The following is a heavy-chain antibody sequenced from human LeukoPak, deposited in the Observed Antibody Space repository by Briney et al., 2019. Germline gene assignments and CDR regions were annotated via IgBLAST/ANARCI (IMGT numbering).Heavy chain of an antibody. J-gene: IGHJ3*02. V-gene: IGHV4-59*08. CDR2: FHHTAGT. Sequence: PSETLSLTCTVSGDSISGDYWSWIRQSPGKGLEWIGYFHHTAGTRYNPSLQSRVTISIDTSRNHFSLKLNSLSAADTAVYFCARLLDYDSSGDPDTFDIWGQGTVVTVSS. D-gene: IGHD3-22*01. CDR1: GDSISGDY. CDR3: ARLLDYDSSGDPDTFDI.